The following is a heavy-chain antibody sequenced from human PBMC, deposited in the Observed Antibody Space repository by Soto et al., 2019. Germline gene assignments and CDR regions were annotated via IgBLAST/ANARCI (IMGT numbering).Heavy chain of an antibody. J-gene: IGHJ4*02. CDR3: ASPYDSSGYYQYYFDY. Sequence: SVKVSCKASGGTFSSYAISWVRQAPGQGLEWMGGIIPIFGTANYAQKFQGRVTITADESTSTAYMELSSLRSEDTAVYYCASPYDSSGYYQYYFDYWGQGTLVT. CDR1: GGTFSSYA. CDR2: IIPIFGTA. D-gene: IGHD3-22*01. V-gene: IGHV1-69*13.